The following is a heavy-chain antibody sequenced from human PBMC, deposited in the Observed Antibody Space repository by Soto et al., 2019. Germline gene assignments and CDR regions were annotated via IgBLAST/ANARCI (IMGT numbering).Heavy chain of an antibody. Sequence: GGSLRLSCAASGFTFSSYGMHWVRQAPGKGLEWVAVISYDGINKYYADSVRGRFTISRDSSTNTLYLQMNSLRAADTAVYYCGRCTSTSCHLGSDYWGQGTLVTVSS. CDR1: GFTFSSYG. V-gene: IGHV3-30*03. CDR2: ISYDGINK. CDR3: GRCTSTSCHLGSDY. J-gene: IGHJ4*02. D-gene: IGHD2-2*01.